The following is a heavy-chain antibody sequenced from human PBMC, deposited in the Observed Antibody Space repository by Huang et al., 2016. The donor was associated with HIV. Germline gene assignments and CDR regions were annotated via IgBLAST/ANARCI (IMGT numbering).Heavy chain of an antibody. Sequence: QVQLLQSGAEVKKPGSSVKVSCKASGGPFRSYSLAWVRQAPGQGLEWMASLMPVFDSPNYAQKLQGRVRVTADESTSTGYMELRDLRPDDTAVYFCARGSLEYSVSSSLDYWGQGTHVTVSS. D-gene: IGHD4-4*01. CDR2: LMPVFDSP. CDR1: GGPFRSYS. CDR3: ARGSLEYSVSSSLDY. V-gene: IGHV1-69*13. J-gene: IGHJ4*02.